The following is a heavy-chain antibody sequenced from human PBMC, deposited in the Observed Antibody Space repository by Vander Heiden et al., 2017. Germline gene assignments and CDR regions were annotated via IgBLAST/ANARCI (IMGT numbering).Heavy chain of an antibody. CDR1: GYIFASFF. V-gene: IGHV1-46*01. CDR2: INPFDGST. D-gene: IGHD6-19*01. J-gene: IGHJ4*02. CDR3: ARPYANGWYDY. Sequence: VQLLQSGAEVKTLGASVKVSSTASGYIFASFFIHLVRQAPGQGLERVGIINPFDGSTTFAQKFQDRVTMTSDTSTSTVYMELSSLTSDDTAVYYCARPYANGWYDYWGQGTLVTVSS.